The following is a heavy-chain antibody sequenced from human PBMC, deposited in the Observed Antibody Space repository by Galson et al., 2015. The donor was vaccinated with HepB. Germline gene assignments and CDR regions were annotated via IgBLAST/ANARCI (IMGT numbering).Heavy chain of an antibody. J-gene: IGHJ4*02. CDR1: GFTFSSYA. V-gene: IGHV3-30*04. CDR2: ISYDGSNK. CDR3: ASGRTTGDIFDY. Sequence: SLRLSCAASGFTFSSYAMHWVRQAPGKGLEWVAVISYDGSNKYYADSVKGRFTIPRDNSKNTLYLQMNSLRAEDTAVYYCASGRTTGDIFDYWGQGTLVTVSS. D-gene: IGHD1-1*01.